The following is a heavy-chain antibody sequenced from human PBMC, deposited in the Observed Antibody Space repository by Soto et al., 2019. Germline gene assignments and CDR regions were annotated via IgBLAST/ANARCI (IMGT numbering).Heavy chain of an antibody. CDR3: AREEYYYGSGAFFDS. V-gene: IGHV1-69*08. Sequence: QVQLVQSGAEVKKPGSSVKVSCKASGGTFSSYTISWVRQAPGQGLEWMGRIIPILGIANYAQKFQGRVTDTADQSTRTAYRERSSLRSEDTAVYYCAREEYYYGSGAFFDSWGQGTLVTVSS. CDR1: GGTFSSYT. D-gene: IGHD3-10*01. CDR2: IIPILGIA. J-gene: IGHJ4*02.